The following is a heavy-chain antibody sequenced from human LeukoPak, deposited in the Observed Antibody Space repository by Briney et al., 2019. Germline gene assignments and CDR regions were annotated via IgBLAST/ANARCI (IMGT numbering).Heavy chain of an antibody. CDR1: GGSFSNYY. CDR3: ARPRIARGHDAFDI. Sequence: SETLSLTCAVYGGSFSNYYWTWIRQPPGKGLEWIGEINHSGSARYNPSLKSRVIISVDTSKNQFSLKLSSVTAADTAVYYCARPRIARGHDAFDIWGQGTMLTVSS. J-gene: IGHJ3*02. CDR2: INHSGSA. D-gene: IGHD2-21*01. V-gene: IGHV4-34*01.